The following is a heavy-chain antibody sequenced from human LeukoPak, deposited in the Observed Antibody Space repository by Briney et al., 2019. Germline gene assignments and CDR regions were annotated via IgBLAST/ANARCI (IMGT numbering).Heavy chain of an antibody. D-gene: IGHD6-19*01. CDR2: ISGSGGGT. CDR1: GLTFSSYA. Sequence: PGGSLRLSCAASGLTFSSYAMSWVRPAPRKGLEWGSAISGSGGGTYYADSVKGRFTISRDNDKNTLYLQVNSMRAKDKAVDYCAKRQVVGDGGFDYWGQGTLVTVSS. CDR3: AKRQVVGDGGFDY. V-gene: IGHV3-23*01. J-gene: IGHJ4*02.